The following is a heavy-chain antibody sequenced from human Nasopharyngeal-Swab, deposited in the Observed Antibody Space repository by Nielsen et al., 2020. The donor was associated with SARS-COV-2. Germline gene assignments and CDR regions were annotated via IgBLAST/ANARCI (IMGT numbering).Heavy chain of an antibody. CDR3: ARDRANWDVDY. V-gene: IGHV3-11*04. J-gene: IGHJ4*02. CDR2: IRGSGGTI. CDR1: GFTFSHYY. Sequence: GESLKTSCAASGFTFSHYYMIWIRQAPGKGLEYVAYIRGSGGTIYYVDSMKGRFTIYSDNAKNSLYLQMNSMRAEDTAVYYCARDRANWDVDYWGQGTLANVSS. D-gene: IGHD1-1*01.